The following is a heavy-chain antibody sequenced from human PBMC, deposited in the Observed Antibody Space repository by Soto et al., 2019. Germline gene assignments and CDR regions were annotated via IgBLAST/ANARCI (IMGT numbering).Heavy chain of an antibody. V-gene: IGHV3-66*01. J-gene: IGHJ3*02. CDR2: IYSGGST. Sequence: EVQLVESGGGLVQPGGSLRLSCAASGFTVSSNYMSWVRQAPGKGLEWVSVIYSGGSTYYADSVKGRFTISRDNSQNTLYVQMNSLRAEDTAVYYCARDFRYSSGFDAFDIWGQGTMVTVSS. CDR3: ARDFRYSSGFDAFDI. D-gene: IGHD6-19*01. CDR1: GFTVSSNY.